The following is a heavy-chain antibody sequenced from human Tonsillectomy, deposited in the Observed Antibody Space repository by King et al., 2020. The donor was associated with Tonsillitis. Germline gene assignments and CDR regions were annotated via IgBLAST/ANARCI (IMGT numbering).Heavy chain of an antibody. D-gene: IGHD1-7*01. Sequence: QLVQSGAEVKKPGQSLRISCKGSGYGFTSYWITWVRQMPGKGLEWMGRIDPSDSYTNYSPSFQGHVTISADKSISTAYLQWSSLKASDTAIYYCSRHADQTGTDPPEDYYYYMDVWGTGTTVTVSS. CDR3: SRHADQTGTDPPEDYYYYMDV. CDR1: GYGFTSYW. V-gene: IGHV5-10-1*01. CDR2: IDPSDSYT. J-gene: IGHJ6*03.